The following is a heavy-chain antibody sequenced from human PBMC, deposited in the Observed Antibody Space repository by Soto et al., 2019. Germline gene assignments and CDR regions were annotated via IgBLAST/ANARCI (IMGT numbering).Heavy chain of an antibody. CDR2: MNPNSGNT. Sequence: ASVKVSCKASGYTFTSYDINWVRQATGQGLEWMGWMNPNSGNTGYAQKFQGRVTMTRNTSISTAYVELSSLRSEDTAVYYCARGLQYYGSGSSDYWGQGTLVTVSS. V-gene: IGHV1-8*01. D-gene: IGHD3-10*01. CDR1: GYTFTSYD. CDR3: ARGLQYYGSGSSDY. J-gene: IGHJ4*02.